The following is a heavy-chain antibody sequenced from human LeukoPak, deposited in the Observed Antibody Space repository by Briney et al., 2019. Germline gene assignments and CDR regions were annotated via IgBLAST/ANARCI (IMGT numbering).Heavy chain of an antibody. CDR2: ISGDGGST. J-gene: IGHJ5*02. Sequence: GGSLRLSCAASGFTFDDYAMHWVRQAPGKGLEWVSLISGDGGSTYYADSVKGRFTISRDNSKNSLYLQMNSLRTEDTALYYWEKDRPPAAAGTLVFGENWFHPGGQGTLVTVSS. V-gene: IGHV3-43*02. CDR1: GFTFDDYA. CDR3: EKDRPPAAAGTLVFGENWFHP. D-gene: IGHD6-13*01.